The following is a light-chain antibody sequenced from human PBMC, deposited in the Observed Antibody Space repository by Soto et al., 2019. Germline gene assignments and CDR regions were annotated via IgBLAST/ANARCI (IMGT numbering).Light chain of an antibody. CDR2: DAS. CDR1: QDISNY. V-gene: IGKV1-33*01. CDR3: QQYDNLPLP. Sequence: DIQMTQSPSSLSASVGDRVTITCQASQDISNYLKWYQQKPGKATKLLIYDASNLETGVPSRFSGSGSGTDFNFTISSLQPEDIATYYCQQYDNLPLPFGGGTKVEIK. J-gene: IGKJ4*01.